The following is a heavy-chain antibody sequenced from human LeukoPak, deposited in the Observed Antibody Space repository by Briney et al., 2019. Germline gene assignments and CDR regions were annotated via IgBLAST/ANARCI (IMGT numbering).Heavy chain of an antibody. V-gene: IGHV1-2*06. CDR1: GYTFTGYY. Sequence: ASVKVSCKASGYTFTGYYIHWVRQAPGQGLEWMGRMHPSRGGTDYEQKFLGRVTMTRDTSITTAYMELSSLTSDDTAVYYCAREVSSSLYYWGQGTLVTAPS. CDR2: MHPSRGGT. D-gene: IGHD6-13*01. CDR3: AREVSSSLYY. J-gene: IGHJ4*02.